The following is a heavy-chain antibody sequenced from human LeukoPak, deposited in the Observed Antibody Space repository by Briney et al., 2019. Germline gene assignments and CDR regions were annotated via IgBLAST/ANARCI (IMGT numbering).Heavy chain of an antibody. J-gene: IGHJ3*02. CDR1: GNSITTYW. V-gene: IGHV5-51*01. CDR3: ATYFAGADTFDI. Sequence: GESLKISCKASGNSITTYWIGWVRQKPGKGLEWMGLIFPGDSDTKYSPSFQGQVTISADKSISTAYLQWSSLKASDTAMYYCATYFAGADTFDIWGQGTMVTVSS. D-gene: IGHD3-16*01. CDR2: IFPGDSDT.